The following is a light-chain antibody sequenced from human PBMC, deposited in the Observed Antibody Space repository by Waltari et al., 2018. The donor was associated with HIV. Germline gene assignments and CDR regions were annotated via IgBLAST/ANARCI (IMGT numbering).Light chain of an antibody. Sequence: DAQMTQSPSTLSASVGDRGTISCRASQSIGSWLAWYQQKPGKAPKLLIYKASSLEDGVPSRFSCSGAGTEFTRTISSRQPDDFATDYVQQYNRYGHFDQVTKVEV. CDR3: QQYNRYGH. CDR1: QSIGSW. V-gene: IGKV1-5*03. CDR2: KAS. J-gene: IGKJ1*01.